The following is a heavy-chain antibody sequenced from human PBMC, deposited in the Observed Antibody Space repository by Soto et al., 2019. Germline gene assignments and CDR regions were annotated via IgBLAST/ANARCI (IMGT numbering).Heavy chain of an antibody. V-gene: IGHV4-59*01. D-gene: IGHD3-9*01. CDR2: IYYSGST. CDR1: DGSMRCYS. CDR3: ASNRLNYDILTGYYNYYFDY. J-gene: IGHJ4*02. Sequence: PSETLSLTCIFFDGSMRCYSLGWTRPPPGTGLEWIGYIYYSGSTNYNPALKSRVTISVGTSKNRFSLKLSSVTAADTAVYYCASNRLNYDILTGYYNYYFDYWGQGTLVTVSS.